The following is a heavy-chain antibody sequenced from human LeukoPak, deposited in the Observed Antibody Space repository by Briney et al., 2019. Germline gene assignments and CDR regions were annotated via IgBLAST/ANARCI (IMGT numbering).Heavy chain of an antibody. CDR3: AELGITMIGGV. V-gene: IGHV3-7*01. D-gene: IGHD3-10*02. CDR2: IKQDGSDK. CDR1: GFTFSNYW. J-gene: IGHJ6*04. Sequence: PGGSLRLSCAASGFTFSNYWMNWVRQAPGKGLEWVAKIKQDGSDKYYVDSVKGRFTISRGNAKNSLYLQMNSLRAEDTAVYYCAELGITMIGGVWGKGTTVTISS.